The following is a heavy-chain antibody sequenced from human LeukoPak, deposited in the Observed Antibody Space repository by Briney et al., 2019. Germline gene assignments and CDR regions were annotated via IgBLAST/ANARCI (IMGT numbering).Heavy chain of an antibody. Sequence: ASVKVSCKASGYTFTSYYMHWVRQAPGQGLEWMGWISAYNGNTNYAQKLQGRVTMTTDTSTSTAYMELRSLRSDDTAVYYCARANGDYVGFDYWGQGTLVTVSS. CDR1: GYTFTSYY. CDR3: ARANGDYVGFDY. J-gene: IGHJ4*02. CDR2: ISAYNGNT. D-gene: IGHD4-17*01. V-gene: IGHV1-18*04.